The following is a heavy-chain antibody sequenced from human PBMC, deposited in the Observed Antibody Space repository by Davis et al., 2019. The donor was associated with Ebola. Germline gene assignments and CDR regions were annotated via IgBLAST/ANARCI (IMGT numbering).Heavy chain of an antibody. V-gene: IGHV4-59*01. CDR2: IYYSGST. CDR3: ARGGVNWFDP. CDR1: GGSISSYY. J-gene: IGHJ5*02. Sequence: SETLSLTCTVSGGSISSYYWNWIRQPPGKGLEWIGYIYYSGSTNYNPSLKSRLSMSVDTSKNQFSLKLSSVSAADAAIYYCARGGVNWFDPWGQGILVTVSS.